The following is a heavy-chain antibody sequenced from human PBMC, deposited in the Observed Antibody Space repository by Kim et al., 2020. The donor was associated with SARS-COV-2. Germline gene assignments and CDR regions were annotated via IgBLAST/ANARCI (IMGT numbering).Heavy chain of an antibody. Sequence: SVKVSCKASGGTFSSYAISWVRQAPGQGLEWMGGIIPIFGTANYAQKFQGRVTITADESTSTAYMELSSLRSEDTAVYYCASIARRGTVTTSGSRGYFDYWGQGTLVTVSS. CDR3: ASIARRGTVTTSGSRGYFDY. V-gene: IGHV1-69*13. CDR1: GGTFSSYA. CDR2: IIPIFGTA. J-gene: IGHJ4*02. D-gene: IGHD4-17*01.